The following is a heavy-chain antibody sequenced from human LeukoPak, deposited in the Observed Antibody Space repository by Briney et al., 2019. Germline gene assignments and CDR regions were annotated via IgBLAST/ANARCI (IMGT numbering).Heavy chain of an antibody. Sequence: ASVKVSCKASGYTFTSYGISWVRQAPGQGLEWMGWISAYNGNTNYAQKLQGRVTMTTDTSTGTAYMELRSLRSDDTAVYYCARGRGDYYYYYMDVWGKGTTATVSS. CDR2: ISAYNGNT. CDR1: GYTFTSYG. J-gene: IGHJ6*03. V-gene: IGHV1-18*01. CDR3: ARGRGDYYYYYMDV.